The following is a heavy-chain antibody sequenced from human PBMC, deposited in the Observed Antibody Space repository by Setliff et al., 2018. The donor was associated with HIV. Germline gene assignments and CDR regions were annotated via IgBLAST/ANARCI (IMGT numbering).Heavy chain of an antibody. V-gene: IGHV4-59*11. Sequence: PSETLSLTCSVSGGSISNHYWSWIRQPPGKGLEWIGYIYYTGSTNYNPSLRGRVTISVDTSKKQFSLKLSSVTAADTAVYYCARADYDTRGVAEYFHRWGQGTQVTVSS. CDR1: GGSISNHY. D-gene: IGHD3-22*01. J-gene: IGHJ1*01. CDR3: ARADYDTRGVAEYFHR. CDR2: IYYTGST.